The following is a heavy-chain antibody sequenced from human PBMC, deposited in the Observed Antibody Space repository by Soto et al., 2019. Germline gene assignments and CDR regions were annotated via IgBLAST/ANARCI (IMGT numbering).Heavy chain of an antibody. V-gene: IGHV2-5*01. CDR1: GLSLSTSGVG. Sequence: SGPTLVTPTNPLTLTCPFSGLSLSTSGVGVGWIRQPPGKALEWLALIYWNDDKRYSPSLKSRLTITKDTSKNQVVLTMTNMDPVDTATYYCAHENHQFSRFDPWGQGTLVTVSS. CDR3: AHENHQFSRFDP. J-gene: IGHJ5*02. CDR2: IYWNDDK.